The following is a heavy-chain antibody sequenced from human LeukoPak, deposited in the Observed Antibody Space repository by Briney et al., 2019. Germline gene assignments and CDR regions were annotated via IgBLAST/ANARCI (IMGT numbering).Heavy chain of an antibody. CDR2: IYYSGST. J-gene: IGHJ3*02. D-gene: IGHD1-26*01. CDR3: ARGSDSGSYYDAFDI. Sequence: SETLSLTCTVSGGSISSYYWSWIRQPPGKGLEWIGYIYYSGSTNYNPSLKSRVTISLDTSKNQFSLKLSSVTAADTAVYYCARGSDSGSYYDAFDIWGQGTMVTVSS. CDR1: GGSISSYY. V-gene: IGHV4-59*01.